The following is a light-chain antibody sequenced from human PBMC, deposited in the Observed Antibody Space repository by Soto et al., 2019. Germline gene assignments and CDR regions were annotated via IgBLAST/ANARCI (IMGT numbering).Light chain of an antibody. CDR3: QQRNFWPLS. V-gene: IGKV3-11*01. CDR2: DAS. J-gene: IGKJ3*01. Sequence: NVLTQSPAILSLSPGDRATLSCRASQSIGSYLAWYQQKPGQAPRLLIYDASNRATGIPARFSGSGSETEFTLTIDSLEPEDSAVYYCQQRNFWPLSFGPGNRVEIK. CDR1: QSIGSY.